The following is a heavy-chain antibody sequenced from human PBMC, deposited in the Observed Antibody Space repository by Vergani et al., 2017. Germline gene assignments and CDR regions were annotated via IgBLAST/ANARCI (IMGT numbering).Heavy chain of an antibody. V-gene: IGHV4-59*11. D-gene: IGHD6-19*01. CDR3: ASDTHSGQRADR. CDR1: FDSIRNLY. CDR2: IHYSENT. Sequence: QVQLQESGPGLVKSSETLSLTCSVSFDSIRNLYCNWIRQPPGKGLEWIGSIHYSENTHDNPSLKTRVTISVDTSKNQFSLTLTSVTAADTAVYYCASDTHSGQRADRWGQGILVTV. J-gene: IGHJ5*02.